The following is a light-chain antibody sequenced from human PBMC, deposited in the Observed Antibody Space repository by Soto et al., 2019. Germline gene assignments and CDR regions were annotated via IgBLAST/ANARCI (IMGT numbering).Light chain of an antibody. Sequence: DIVMTQSPDSLAVSLGERATINCKSSQSVLYSSNNKNYLAWYQQKPGQPPMLLIYWASTRESGVPDQFSGSGSGTDFTLTISSLQAEDVAVYYCQQYYTTLTWTFGQGTKVEIK. V-gene: IGKV4-1*01. CDR1: QSVLYSSNNKNY. J-gene: IGKJ1*01. CDR3: QQYYTTLTWT. CDR2: WAS.